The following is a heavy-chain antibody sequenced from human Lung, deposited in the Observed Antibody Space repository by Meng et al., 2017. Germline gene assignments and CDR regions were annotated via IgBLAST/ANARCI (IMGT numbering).Heavy chain of an antibody. V-gene: IGHV1-2*06. CDR2: INPKSGDT. CDR1: GYNFPAYY. J-gene: IGHJ4*02. Sequence: VHVGAEVKSPGASVKVACQPSGYNFPAYYILLVRRAPGQWLECRGRINPKSGDTHYAQKIQARVTMTGDTSISTAYMELSGLRSDDTAMYYCARDEDISAAGKLFGDYWGQGTLVTVSS. CDR3: ARDEDISAAGKLFGDY. D-gene: IGHD6-25*01.